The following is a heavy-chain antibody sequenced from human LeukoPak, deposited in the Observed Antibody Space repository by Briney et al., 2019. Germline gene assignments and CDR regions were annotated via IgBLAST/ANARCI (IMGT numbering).Heavy chain of an antibody. CDR3: ATDGGSSRSYFDY. D-gene: IGHD2-2*01. J-gene: IGHJ4*02. Sequence: PGGSLRLSCAASGFTVSSNYMSRVRQAPGKGLEWVSVIYSGGSTYYADSVKGRFTISRDNSKNTLYLQMNSLRAEDTAVYYCATDGGSSRSYFDYWGQGTLATVSS. CDR2: IYSGGST. CDR1: GFTVSSNY. V-gene: IGHV3-53*01.